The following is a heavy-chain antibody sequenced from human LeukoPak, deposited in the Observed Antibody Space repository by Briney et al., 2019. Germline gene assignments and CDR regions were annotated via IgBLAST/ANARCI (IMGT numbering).Heavy chain of an antibody. CDR2: INQDGSER. J-gene: IGHJ4*02. V-gene: IGHV3-7*01. D-gene: IGHD3-9*01. Sequence: GGSLRLSCVASGFTFVSHWMTWVRQAPGKGLEWVANINQDGSERYYVDSVKGRFTISRDNAKNSLYLQMNSLRAEDAAVYYCARLSGGFDWRRWGQGTLATVSS. CDR3: ARLSGGFDWRR. CDR1: GFTFVSHW.